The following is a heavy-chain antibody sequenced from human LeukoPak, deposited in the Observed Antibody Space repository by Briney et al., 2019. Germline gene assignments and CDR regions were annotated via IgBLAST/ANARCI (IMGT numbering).Heavy chain of an antibody. CDR3: AKVRLLGALDDAFDV. J-gene: IGHJ3*01. CDR2: IKEDGSDK. Sequence: GGSLRLSCAASGFTFNRNWMTWVRQAPGKGLEWLANIKEDGSDKHYVDSVKGRFTISRDNAKNSLYLQMTSLRPDDTAVYYCAKVRLLGALDDAFDVWGQGTMVTV. D-gene: IGHD3-16*01. V-gene: IGHV3-7*01. CDR1: GFTFNRNW.